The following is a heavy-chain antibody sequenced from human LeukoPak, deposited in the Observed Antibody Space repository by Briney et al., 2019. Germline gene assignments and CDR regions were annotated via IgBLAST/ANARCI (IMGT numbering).Heavy chain of an antibody. V-gene: IGHV5-51*01. Sequence: GGSPKIPCNGSGYSLTSYWIGWVRQIPGKGLEWVGIIYPGDSDNRQRPSFQGQVTISADKSISTAYLQWSSLKASDTGMYYWARRVTLYSSGRFDYWGQGTLVTVS. CDR3: ARRVTLYSSGRFDY. CDR1: GYSLTSYW. J-gene: IGHJ4*02. CDR2: IYPGDSDN. D-gene: IGHD6-19*01.